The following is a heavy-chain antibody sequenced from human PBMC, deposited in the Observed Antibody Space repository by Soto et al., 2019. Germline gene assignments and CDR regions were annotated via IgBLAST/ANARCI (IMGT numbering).Heavy chain of an antibody. J-gene: IGHJ4*02. V-gene: IGHV1-69*06. Sequence: QVQLVQSGAEVKKPGSSVKVSCKASGGTFDSNAISWVRQAPGQGLEWMGGSIPIYDSPNYAQNFQGRVTVIADKATSTAYLELSRLKFADSAIYYCAVAVTGSRSPLAHWGQGTLVIVSS. D-gene: IGHD6-19*01. CDR3: AVAVTGSRSPLAH. CDR1: GGTFDSNA. CDR2: SIPIYDSP.